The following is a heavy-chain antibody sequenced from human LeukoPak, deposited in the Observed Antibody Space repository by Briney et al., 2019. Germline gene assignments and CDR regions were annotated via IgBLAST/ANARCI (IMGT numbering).Heavy chain of an antibody. CDR1: GGSISTVGYY. V-gene: IGHV4-39*01. CDR2: IYYSGST. CDR3: ARTATMVRGVMAINAFDI. D-gene: IGHD3-10*01. Sequence: SETLSLTCTVSGGSISTVGYYWGWIRQPPGKGLEWIGSIYYSGSTYNIPSLKSRVTLSVDTSKNQLSLKLISVTAADTAVYYCARTATMVRGVMAINAFDIWGQGTMVTVSS. J-gene: IGHJ3*02.